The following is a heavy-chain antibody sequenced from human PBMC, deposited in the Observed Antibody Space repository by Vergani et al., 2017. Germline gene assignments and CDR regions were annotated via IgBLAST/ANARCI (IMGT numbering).Heavy chain of an antibody. CDR1: GFTFSSYA. CDR2: ISGSGGST. CDR3: ATEPSYGSSYDHFDY. D-gene: IGHD6-13*01. Sequence: EVQLVESGGGLVQPGGSLRLSCAASGFTFSSYAMSWVRQAPGKGLKWVSAISGSGGSTYYADSVKGRFTISRDNSKNTLYLQMNSLRADDTAVYYCATEPSYGSSYDHFDYWGQGTLVTVSS. V-gene: IGHV3-23*04. J-gene: IGHJ4*02.